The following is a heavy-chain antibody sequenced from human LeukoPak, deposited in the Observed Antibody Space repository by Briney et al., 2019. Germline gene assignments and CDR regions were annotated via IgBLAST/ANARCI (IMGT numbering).Heavy chain of an antibody. CDR2: ISSTSSTI. CDR1: GFTLSSYS. CDR3: AKWGCSGSSCYPFAY. Sequence: GGSLRLSCAASGFTLSSYSMNWVRQAPGKGLEWVSYISSTSSTIYYADSVKGRFTISRDNSKNTLYVQMNSLRADDTAVYYCAKWGCSGSSCYPFAYWGQGTLVTVSS. D-gene: IGHD2-15*01. V-gene: IGHV3-48*01. J-gene: IGHJ4*02.